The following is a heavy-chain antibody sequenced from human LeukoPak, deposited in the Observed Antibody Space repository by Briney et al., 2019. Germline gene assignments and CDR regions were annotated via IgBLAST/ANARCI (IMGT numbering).Heavy chain of an antibody. CDR3: ARHRYYYDSSGYYYQP. J-gene: IGHJ5*02. V-gene: IGHV4-39*01. Sequence: SETLSLTCTVSGGSISSSDYYWGWIRQPPGKGLEWIGSIYYSGSTYYNPSLKSRVTISVDTSKNQFSLKLSSVTAADTAVYYCARHRYYYDSSGYYYQPWGQGTLVTVSS. CDR2: IYYSGST. CDR1: GGSISSSDYY. D-gene: IGHD3-22*01.